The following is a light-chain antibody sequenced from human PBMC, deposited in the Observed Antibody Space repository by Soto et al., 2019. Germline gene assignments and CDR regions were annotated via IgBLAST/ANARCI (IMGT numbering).Light chain of an antibody. CDR1: QSISDT. Sequence: EIVMTQSPATLSVSPGGRVTLSCRASQSISDTIAWYQQKPGQAPRLLIYGVSGRATGIPDRFSGSGSGTDFTLTISRLEPEDFAIYYCQQRSGWPLITFGQGTRLEIK. CDR2: GVS. J-gene: IGKJ5*01. V-gene: IGKV3D-15*01. CDR3: QQRSGWPLIT.